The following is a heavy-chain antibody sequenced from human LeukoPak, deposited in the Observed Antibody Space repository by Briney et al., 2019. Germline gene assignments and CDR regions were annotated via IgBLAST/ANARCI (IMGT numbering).Heavy chain of an antibody. Sequence: PGGSLRLSCAASGFTFISYGMHWVRQAPGKGLEWVTFIRYDGSNKYYADSVKGRFIISRDNSKNTLYLQMNSLRDEDTAVYYCARDPYSGNYGDYYYYYMDVWGKGTTVTISS. CDR2: IRYDGSNK. D-gene: IGHD1-26*01. CDR3: ARDPYSGNYGDYYYYYMDV. V-gene: IGHV3-30*02. J-gene: IGHJ6*03. CDR1: GFTFISYG.